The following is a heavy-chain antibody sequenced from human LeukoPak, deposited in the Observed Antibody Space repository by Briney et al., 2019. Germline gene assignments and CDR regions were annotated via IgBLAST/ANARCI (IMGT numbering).Heavy chain of an antibody. CDR1: GGSIRSSDYY. J-gene: IGHJ4*02. D-gene: IGHD1-26*01. CDR2: IYYSGTT. Sequence: SETLSLTCTVSGGSIRSSDYYWGWIRQPPGKGLEWIASIYYSGTTHYNPSHQSRVTTSVDTSKNQFSLRLSSVTTADTAVYYCATRPPSETYYAVSDFWGQGTLVTVSS. V-gene: IGHV4-39*01. CDR3: ATRPPSETYYAVSDF.